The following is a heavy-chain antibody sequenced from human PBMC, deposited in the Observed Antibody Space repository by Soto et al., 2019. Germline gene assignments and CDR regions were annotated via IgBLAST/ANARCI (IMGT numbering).Heavy chain of an antibody. V-gene: IGHV3-48*02. CDR1: GFTFILYS. CDR2: ISRSSTGI. D-gene: IGHD3-10*01. Sequence: EVQLVESGGGLVQPGGSLRRSCAASGFTFILYSMSWVRQAPGKGLEWVSYISRSSTGIHYADSVKGRFTISRDDATNSMHLQMNSLRDGDTAVYYCARAVTWGLDVWGQGTTVSISS. J-gene: IGHJ6*02. CDR3: ARAVTWGLDV.